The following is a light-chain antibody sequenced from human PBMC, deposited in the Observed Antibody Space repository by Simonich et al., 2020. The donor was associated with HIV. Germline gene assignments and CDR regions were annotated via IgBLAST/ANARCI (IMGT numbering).Light chain of an antibody. Sequence: EIVMTQFPVTLSVSPGERATLSCRASQNIAGNLAWYQHKPGQAPRLLIYYASTRATGVPARFSGSGFGTDFTLTISSMQSEDFAVYYCQQYNNWPSPFTFGPGTEVDIK. CDR3: QQYNNWPSPFT. CDR1: QNIAGN. V-gene: IGKV3-15*01. J-gene: IGKJ3*01. CDR2: YAS.